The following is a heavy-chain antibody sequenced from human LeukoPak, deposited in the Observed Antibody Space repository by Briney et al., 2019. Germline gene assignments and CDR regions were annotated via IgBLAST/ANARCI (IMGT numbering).Heavy chain of an antibody. V-gene: IGHV1-18*01. CDR3: ARAPLRSSEGAFDI. Sequence: ASVKVSCNASGYTFTSYCISWVRQPPGQGLEWMGCTIAYNGNTNYAQKLQGRVTITTDTSKSTAYMELKSVRSDDTAVYYCARAPLRSSEGAFDIWGQGTMVTVSS. CDR1: GYTFTSYC. CDR2: TIAYNGNT. J-gene: IGHJ3*02.